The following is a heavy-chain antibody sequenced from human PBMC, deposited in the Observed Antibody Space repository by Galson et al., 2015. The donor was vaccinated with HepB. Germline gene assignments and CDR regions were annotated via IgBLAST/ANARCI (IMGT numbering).Heavy chain of an antibody. Sequence: SLRLSCAASGFTFSSYAMHWVHQAPGKGLEYVSAISSNGGSTYYADSVKGRFTISRDNSKNTLYLQMSSLRAEDTAVYYCVKIAVAGMGAFDIWGQGTMVTVSS. J-gene: IGHJ3*02. D-gene: IGHD6-19*01. CDR1: GFTFSSYA. CDR2: ISSNGGST. CDR3: VKIAVAGMGAFDI. V-gene: IGHV3-64D*06.